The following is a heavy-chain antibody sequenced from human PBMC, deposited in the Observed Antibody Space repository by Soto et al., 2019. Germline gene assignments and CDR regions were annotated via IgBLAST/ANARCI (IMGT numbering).Heavy chain of an antibody. CDR3: ARSGWFGEFTNWFDP. D-gene: IGHD3-10*01. CDR2: ISSSSSYI. Sequence: GGSLRLSCAASGFTFSSYSMNWVRQAPGKGLGWVSSISSSSSYIYYADSVKGRFTISRDNAKNSLYLQMNSLRAEDTAVYYCARSGWFGEFTNWFDPWGQGTLVTVSS. V-gene: IGHV3-21*01. CDR1: GFTFSSYS. J-gene: IGHJ5*02.